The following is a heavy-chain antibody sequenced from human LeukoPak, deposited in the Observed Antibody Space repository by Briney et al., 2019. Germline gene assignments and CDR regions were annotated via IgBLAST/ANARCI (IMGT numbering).Heavy chain of an antibody. CDR1: RYTLTELS. D-gene: IGHD3-3*01. V-gene: IGHV1-24*01. CDR3: AARFWSGYYSGGRAEYFQH. CDR2: FDPEDGET. Sequence: ASVKVSCNVSRYTLTELSMHWVRQAPGKGLEWMGGFDPEDGETIYAQKFQGRVTMTEDTSTDTAYMEQSSLRSEDTAVYYCAARFWSGYYSGGRAEYFQHWGQGTLVTVSS. J-gene: IGHJ1*01.